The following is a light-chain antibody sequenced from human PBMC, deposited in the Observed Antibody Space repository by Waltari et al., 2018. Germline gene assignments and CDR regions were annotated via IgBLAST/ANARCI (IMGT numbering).Light chain of an antibody. V-gene: IGKV4-1*01. J-gene: IGKJ2*01. Sequence: DIVMTQSPESLAVSLGERATINCKSSQSVLDTSNNRNSLAWNQHKPGQPPRLLFYWASIREFGVPDRFRGSGSGADFTLTISSLQAEDVAVYYCQQYYSTPHTFGRGTKLEIK. CDR3: QQYYSTPHT. CDR1: QSVLDTSNNRNS. CDR2: WAS.